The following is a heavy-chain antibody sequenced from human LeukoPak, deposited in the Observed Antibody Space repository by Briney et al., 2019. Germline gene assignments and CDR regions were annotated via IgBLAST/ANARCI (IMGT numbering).Heavy chain of an antibody. V-gene: IGHV1-2*02. CDR1: GYTFTGYY. CDR3: ARYRNYYDSSGYYYVEYFQH. Sequence: ASVKVSCKASGYTFTGYYMHWVRQAAGQGLEWMGWINPNSGGTNYAQKFQGRVTMTRDTSISTAYMELSRLRSDDTAVYYCARYRNYYDSSGYYYVEYFQHWGQGTLVTVSS. D-gene: IGHD3-22*01. CDR2: INPNSGGT. J-gene: IGHJ1*01.